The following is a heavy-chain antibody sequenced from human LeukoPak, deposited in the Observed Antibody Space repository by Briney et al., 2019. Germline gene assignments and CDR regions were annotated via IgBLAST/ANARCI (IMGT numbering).Heavy chain of an antibody. CDR2: INHSGST. V-gene: IGHV4-34*01. CDR1: GGSFSGYY. Sequence: SETLSLTCAVYGGSFSGYYWSWIRQPPGKGLEWIGEINHSGSTNYNPSLKSRVTISVDTSKNQFSLKLSSVTAADTAVYYCARGPTITGIAARLDYYYYGTDVWGQGTTVTVSS. D-gene: IGHD6-6*01. J-gene: IGHJ6*02. CDR3: ARGPTITGIAARLDYYYYGTDV.